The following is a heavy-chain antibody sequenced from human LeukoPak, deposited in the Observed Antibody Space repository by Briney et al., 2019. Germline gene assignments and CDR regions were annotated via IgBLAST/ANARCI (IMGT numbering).Heavy chain of an antibody. D-gene: IGHD3-3*01. CDR2: ISAYDGNT. CDR1: GYTFTSYG. CDR3: AALRFLEWLSPFDY. V-gene: IGHV1-18*01. Sequence: GASVKVSCKASGYTFTSYGFSWVRQAPGQGLEWMGWISAYDGNTNYAQKFQGRVTMTEDTSTDTAYMELSSLRSEDTAVYYCAALRFLEWLSPFDYWGQGTLVTVSS. J-gene: IGHJ4*02.